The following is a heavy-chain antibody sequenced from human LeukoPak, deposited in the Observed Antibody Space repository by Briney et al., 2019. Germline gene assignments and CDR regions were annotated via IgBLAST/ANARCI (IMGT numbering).Heavy chain of an antibody. CDR3: AKNAQKAFSTYSSSWYEDY. D-gene: IGHD6-13*01. CDR1: GFTFSSYG. V-gene: IGHV3-30*02. J-gene: IGHJ4*02. Sequence: GGSLRLSCAASGFTFSSYGMHWVRQAPGKGLEWVAFIRYDGSNKYYADSVKGRFTISRDNSKNTLYLQMNSLRAEDTAVYYCAKNAQKAFSTYSSSWYEDYWGQGTLVFVSS. CDR2: IRYDGSNK.